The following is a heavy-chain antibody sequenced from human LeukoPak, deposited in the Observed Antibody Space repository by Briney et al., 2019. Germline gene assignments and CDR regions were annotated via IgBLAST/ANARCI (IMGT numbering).Heavy chain of an antibody. J-gene: IGHJ4*02. CDR2: IYYSGNT. V-gene: IGHV4-39*01. Sequence: SETLSLTCTVSGVSISSSNSYWGWIRQPPGKGLEWIGSIYYSGNTYYNAFLKSQVSISIDTSKNQFSLRLTSVTVADTAVYYCARLQAPYYFDYWGQGALVTVSS. CDR3: ARLQAPYYFDY. CDR1: GVSISSSNSY.